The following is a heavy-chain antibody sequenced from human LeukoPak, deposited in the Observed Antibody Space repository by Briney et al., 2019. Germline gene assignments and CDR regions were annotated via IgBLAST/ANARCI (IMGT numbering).Heavy chain of an antibody. CDR1: GFTFSSNW. CDR3: SRDTADDAFDI. V-gene: IGHV3-74*01. J-gene: IGHJ3*02. Sequence: GGSLRLSCAASGFTFSSNWMHWVRQGPGKGLVWVSRINPDGSRTDYADSVKGRFTISRDNAKNTLYLQMNSLRAEDTAVYYCSRDTADDAFDIWGQGTMVTVSS. CDR2: INPDGSRT.